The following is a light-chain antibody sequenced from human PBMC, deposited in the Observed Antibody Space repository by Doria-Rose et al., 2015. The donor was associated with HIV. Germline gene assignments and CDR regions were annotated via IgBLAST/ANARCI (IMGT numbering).Light chain of an antibody. V-gene: IGKV3-20*01. CDR1: QSFSSTY. CDR3: HQYGTSWT. Sequence: DIVLTQSPGTLSLSPGERATLSCRASQSFSSTYLAWCQQKPGQAPSLLIYDGSTRSTGIPDRFSASGSGTDFTLTINGLEPEDFALYYCHQYGTSWTFGQGTKVEF. J-gene: IGKJ1*01. CDR2: DGS.